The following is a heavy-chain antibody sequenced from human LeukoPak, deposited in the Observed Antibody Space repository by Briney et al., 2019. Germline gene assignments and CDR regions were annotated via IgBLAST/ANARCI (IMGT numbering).Heavy chain of an antibody. V-gene: IGHV3-30*14. J-gene: IGHJ1*01. CDR3: ARAAEASCSGTSCYRYFHH. CDR2: IASDGRTT. CDR1: GXTFKDYA. Sequence: GGSLRLSCSASGXTFKDYAMHWVRQAPRLGLEWVAVIASDGRTTYYADSVSGRFTISRDNSNNALSLQMNSLSADDTVVYYCARAAEASCSGTSCYRYFHHWGQGTLVIVSS. D-gene: IGHD2-2*01.